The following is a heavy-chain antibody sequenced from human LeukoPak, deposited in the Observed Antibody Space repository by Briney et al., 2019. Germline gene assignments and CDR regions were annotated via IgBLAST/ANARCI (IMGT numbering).Heavy chain of an antibody. CDR1: GGSISSGSYY. CDR2: IYTSGST. D-gene: IGHD3-10*01. Sequence: SETLSLTCTVSGGSISSGSYYWSWIRQPAGKGPEWIGRIYTSGSTNYNPSLKSRVTISVDTSKNQFSLKLSSVTAADTAVYYCARDYYGSGSTWGQGTLVTVSS. V-gene: IGHV4-61*02. J-gene: IGHJ4*02. CDR3: ARDYYGSGST.